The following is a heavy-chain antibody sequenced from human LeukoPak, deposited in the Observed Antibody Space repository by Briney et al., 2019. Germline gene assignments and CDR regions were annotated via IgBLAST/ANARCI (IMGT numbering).Heavy chain of an antibody. J-gene: IGHJ6*03. Sequence: GGSLRLSCAASGFTFGSYAMHWVRQAPGKGLEWVAVISYDGSNKYYADSVKGRFTISRDNSKNTLYLQMNSLRAEDTAIYYCARRNTDVWGNGTTVTVSS. V-gene: IGHV3-30-3*01. CDR2: ISYDGSNK. CDR3: ARRNTDV. CDR1: GFTFGSYA.